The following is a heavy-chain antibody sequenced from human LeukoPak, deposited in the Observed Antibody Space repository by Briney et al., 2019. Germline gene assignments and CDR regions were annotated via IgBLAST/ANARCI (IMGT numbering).Heavy chain of an antibody. V-gene: IGHV4-39*07. CDR1: GDSLSSDSHY. CDR2: FSYSGTT. Sequence: SETLSLTCTVSGDSLSSDSHYWAWIRQPPGKGLEWIGSFSYSGTTYLNPSLKSRITVSVDTFTDQFSLKLNSMTAADTAVYFCARGPLDKGGFDFWGQGTLVVVST. D-gene: IGHD1-1*01. CDR3: ARGPLDKGGFDF. J-gene: IGHJ4*02.